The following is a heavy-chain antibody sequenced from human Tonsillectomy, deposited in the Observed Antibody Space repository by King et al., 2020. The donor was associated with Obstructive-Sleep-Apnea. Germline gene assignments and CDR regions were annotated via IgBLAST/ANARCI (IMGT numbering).Heavy chain of an antibody. Sequence: QLQESGPGLGKPSETLSLTCTVSGGSISNYYWSWIRQPPGKGLEWIGYMYYSGNTNFNPSLKSRVTISADTSKIQFSLGLSSVTAADTAVYYCARHRGVEDYGGYGDYFDYWGQGTLVTVSS. V-gene: IGHV4-59*08. CDR1: GGSISNYY. J-gene: IGHJ4*02. CDR3: ARHRGVEDYGGYGDYFDY. CDR2: MYYSGNT. D-gene: IGHD5-12*01.